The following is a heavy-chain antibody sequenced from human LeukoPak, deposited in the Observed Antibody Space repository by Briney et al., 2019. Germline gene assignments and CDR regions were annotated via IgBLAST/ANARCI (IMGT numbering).Heavy chain of an antibody. CDR3: ARDLNSSGWYGGGGGVYYFDY. CDR2: IYTSGST. CDR1: GGSISSSSYY. V-gene: IGHV4-61*02. J-gene: IGHJ4*02. Sequence: PSETLSLTCTVSGGSISSSSYYWSWIRQPAGKGLEWIGRIYTSGSTNYNPSLKSRVTMSVDTSKNQFSLKLSSVTAADTAVYYCARDLNSSGWYGGGGGVYYFDYWGQGTLVTVSS. D-gene: IGHD6-19*01.